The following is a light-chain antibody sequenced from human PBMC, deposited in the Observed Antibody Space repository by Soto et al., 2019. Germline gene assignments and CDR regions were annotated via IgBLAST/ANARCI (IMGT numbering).Light chain of an antibody. CDR2: EVS. J-gene: IGLJ1*01. V-gene: IGLV2-14*01. CDR1: SSDVGGYNY. Sequence: QSALTQPASVSGSPGQSITISCTGTSSDVGGYNYVSWYQQHPGKAPKLMIYEVSNRPSGVSNRFSGSRSGNTASLTISGLQTEDEADYYCCSYAGSPFYVFGIGTKLTV. CDR3: CSYAGSPFYV.